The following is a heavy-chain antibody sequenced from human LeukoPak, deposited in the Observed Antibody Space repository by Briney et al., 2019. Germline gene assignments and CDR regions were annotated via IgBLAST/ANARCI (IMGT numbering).Heavy chain of an antibody. CDR1: GYTFTGYY. V-gene: IGHV1-2*06. J-gene: IGHJ4*02. CDR2: INPYSGGT. Sequence: GASVKVSCKASGYTFTGYYMHWVRQAPGQGLEWMGRINPYSGGTNYAQKFQGRVTMTRDTSISTAYMELSRLRSDDTAAYYCARVRSPRFGELSLDYWGQGTLVIVSS. CDR3: ARVRSPRFGELSLDY. D-gene: IGHD3-10*01.